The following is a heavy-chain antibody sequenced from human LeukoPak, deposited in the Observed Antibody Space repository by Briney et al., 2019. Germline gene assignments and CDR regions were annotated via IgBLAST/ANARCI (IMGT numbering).Heavy chain of an antibody. J-gene: IGHJ4*02. Sequence: PGGSLRLSCAASGFTFSSYAMSWLRQAPGKGLEWVSAIRGSGGSTYYAASVKGRFTISRDNSENTLYLQMNSLRAEDTAVYYCAKDHPKFDYWGQGTLVTVSS. CDR1: GFTFSSYA. CDR3: AKDHPKFDY. V-gene: IGHV3-23*01. CDR2: IRGSGGST.